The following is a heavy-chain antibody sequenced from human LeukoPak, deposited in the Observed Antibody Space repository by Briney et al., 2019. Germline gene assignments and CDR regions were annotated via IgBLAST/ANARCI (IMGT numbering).Heavy chain of an antibody. CDR1: GYSFTTYW. CDR3: ALASMVRGVILRGAFDI. J-gene: IGHJ3*02. V-gene: IGHV5-51*01. Sequence: GESLKISCKGSGYSFTTYWIGWVRQMPGKGLEWMGIIYPGDSATRYSPSFRGQVTISADKSISTAYLQWSSLKASDTAMYYCALASMVRGVILRGAFDIWGQGTMVTVSS. CDR2: IYPGDSAT. D-gene: IGHD3-10*01.